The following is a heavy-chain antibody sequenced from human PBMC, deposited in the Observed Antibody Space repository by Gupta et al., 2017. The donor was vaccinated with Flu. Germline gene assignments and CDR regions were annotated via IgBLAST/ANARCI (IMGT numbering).Heavy chain of an antibody. D-gene: IGHD2-15*01. Sequence: WGWIRQPPGKGLEWIGSIYYSGNTYYNPSLKSRVTISVDTSKNQFSLKLSSVTAADTAVYYCARHFVGYCSGGTCYDENDYWGQGPRGTVSS. CDR2: IYYSGNT. CDR3: ARHFVGYCSGGTCYDENDY. J-gene: IGHJ4*02. V-gene: IGHV4-39*01.